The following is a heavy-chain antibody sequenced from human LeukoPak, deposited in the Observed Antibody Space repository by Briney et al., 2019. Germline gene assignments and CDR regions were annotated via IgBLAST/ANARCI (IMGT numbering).Heavy chain of an antibody. D-gene: IGHD3-10*01. CDR2: INSDGSST. CDR1: GFTFSSYW. Sequence: GGSLGLSCAASGFTFSSYWMHWVRQAPGKGLVWVSRINSDGSSTSYADSVKGRFTISRDNAKNTLYLQMNSLRAEDTAVYYCARGITRIPSTYVDPWGQGTLVTVSS. CDR3: ARGITRIPSTYVDP. J-gene: IGHJ5*02. V-gene: IGHV3-74*01.